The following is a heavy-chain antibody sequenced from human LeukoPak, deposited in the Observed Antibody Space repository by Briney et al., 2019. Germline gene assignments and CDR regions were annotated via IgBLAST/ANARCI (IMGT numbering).Heavy chain of an antibody. D-gene: IGHD6-19*01. J-gene: IGHJ4*02. CDR2: ISDDGSNK. V-gene: IGHV3-30*18. Sequence: GGSLRLSCAASGFTFSNYAMHCVRQAPGKGLEWVAVISDDGSNKYYGDSVKGRFTISRDNSKNTVYLQMNSLRAEDTAVYYCAKDRYSSGWYSDFDYWGQGTLVTVSS. CDR3: AKDRYSSGWYSDFDY. CDR1: GFTFSNYA.